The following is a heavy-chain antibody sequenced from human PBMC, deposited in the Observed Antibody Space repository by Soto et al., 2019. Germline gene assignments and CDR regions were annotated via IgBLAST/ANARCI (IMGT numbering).Heavy chain of an antibody. D-gene: IGHD3-22*01. Sequence: GESLKIPCRTSGYKFTSSSIAWVRLMPCKGQEWMGIIFPSDSGTRYSPSFQGQVTISADRSTSTVFLQWASLKASDTAVYFCARKDKSGYFNWFDPWGQGTLVTVSS. CDR1: GYKFTSSS. CDR3: ARKDKSGYFNWFDP. CDR2: IFPSDSGT. J-gene: IGHJ5*02. V-gene: IGHV5-51*01.